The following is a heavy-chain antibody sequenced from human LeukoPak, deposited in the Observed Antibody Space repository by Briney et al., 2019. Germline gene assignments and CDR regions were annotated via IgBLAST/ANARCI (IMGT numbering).Heavy chain of an antibody. J-gene: IGHJ4*02. D-gene: IGHD6-19*01. CDR1: GYSFTSYW. Sequence: GESLKISCKGSGYSFTSYWIGWVRQMPGKALKWLGIIYPGDSDTRYSPSFQGQVTISADKSISTAYLQWSSLKASDTAMYYCARPQGQWLFSPLTYWGQGTLVTVSS. CDR2: IYPGDSDT. V-gene: IGHV5-51*01. CDR3: ARPQGQWLFSPLTY.